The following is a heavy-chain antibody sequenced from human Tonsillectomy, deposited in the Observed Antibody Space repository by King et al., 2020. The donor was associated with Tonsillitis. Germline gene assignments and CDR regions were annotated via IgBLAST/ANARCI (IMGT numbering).Heavy chain of an antibody. D-gene: IGHD6-19*01. CDR3: ARPTAVAGTGVDY. Sequence: QLQESGPGLVKPSETLSLTCTVSGGSISSTRYYWGWIRQPPGKGLEWVGSIYYSGSTYYNPSLKSRVTISVDTSKNQFPLKLNSVTAADTAVYYCARPTAVAGTGVDYWGRGTLVTVSS. CDR2: IYYSGST. CDR1: GGSISSTRYY. V-gene: IGHV4-39*01. J-gene: IGHJ4*02.